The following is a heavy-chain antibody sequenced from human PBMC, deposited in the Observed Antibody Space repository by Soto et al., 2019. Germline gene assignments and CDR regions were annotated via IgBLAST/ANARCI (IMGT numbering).Heavy chain of an antibody. CDR1: GFTFSNAW. Sequence: GGALRLSCAASGFTFSNAWMSWVRQAPGKGLEWVGRIKSKTDGGTTDYAAPVKGRFTISRDDSKNTLYLQMNSLKTEDTAVYYCTTDPSITIFGVARNYYYYYYMDVWGKGTTVTVSS. CDR3: TTDPSITIFGVARNYYYYYYMDV. J-gene: IGHJ6*03. V-gene: IGHV3-15*01. CDR2: IKSKTDGGTT. D-gene: IGHD3-3*01.